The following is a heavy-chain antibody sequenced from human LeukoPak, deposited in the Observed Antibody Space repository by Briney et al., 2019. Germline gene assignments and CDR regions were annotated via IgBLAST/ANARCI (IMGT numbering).Heavy chain of an antibody. D-gene: IGHD3-9*01. J-gene: IGHJ1*01. CDR1: GGSISSYY. CDR2: IYYSGST. V-gene: IGHV4-59*01. CDR3: ARDGGYDILTGYYVGYFQH. Sequence: SETLSLTCTVSGGSISSYYWSWIRQPPGKGLEWIGYIYYSGSTNYNPSLKSRVTISVDTSKNQFSLKLSSVTAADTAVYYCARDGGYDILTGYYVGYFQHWGQGTLVTVSS.